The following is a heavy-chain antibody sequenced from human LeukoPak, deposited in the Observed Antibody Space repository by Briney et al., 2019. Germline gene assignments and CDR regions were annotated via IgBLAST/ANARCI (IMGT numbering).Heavy chain of an antibody. D-gene: IGHD3-10*01. V-gene: IGHV4-59*01. J-gene: IGHJ4*02. CDR1: GGSFSGYY. Sequence: SETLSLTCAVYGGSFSGYYWSWIRQPPGKGLEWIGYIYYSGSTNYNPSLKSRVTISVDTSKNQFSLKLSSVTAADTAVYYCAREKRRFGVRGEHFDYWGQGTLVTVSS. CDR2: IYYSGST. CDR3: AREKRRFGVRGEHFDY.